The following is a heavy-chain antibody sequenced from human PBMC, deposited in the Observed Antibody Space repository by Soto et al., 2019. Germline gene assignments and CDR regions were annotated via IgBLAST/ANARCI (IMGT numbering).Heavy chain of an antibody. D-gene: IGHD4-17*01. CDR3: ARSTRDYGYMDV. Sequence: GGSLRLSCAASGFTFSSYSMNWVRQAPGKGLEWVSSISSSSSYIYYADSVKGRFTISRGNAKNSLYLQMNSLRAEDTAVYYCARSTRDYGYMDVWGKGTTVTVSS. J-gene: IGHJ6*03. V-gene: IGHV3-21*01. CDR2: ISSSSSYI. CDR1: GFTFSSYS.